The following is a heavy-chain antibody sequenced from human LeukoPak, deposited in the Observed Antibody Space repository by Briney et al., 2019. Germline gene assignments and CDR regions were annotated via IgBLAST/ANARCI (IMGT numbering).Heavy chain of an antibody. J-gene: IGHJ4*02. CDR3: TRGAGWLIDY. CDR2: FYNSGRS. CDR1: GDSFSSVTDY. D-gene: IGHD3-16*01. V-gene: IGHV4-61*03. Sequence: SETLSLTCTVSGDSFSSVTDYWAWIRQPPGKGLEWIGYFYNSGRSTYNSSLKSRVTISADTSKNHFSLKLNSVTTADTAVYYCTRGAGWLIDYWGQGILVTVSS.